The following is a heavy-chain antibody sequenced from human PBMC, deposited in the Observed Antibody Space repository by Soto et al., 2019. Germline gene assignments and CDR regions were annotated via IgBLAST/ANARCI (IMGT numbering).Heavy chain of an antibody. CDR3: ARGRTYYYDSTGHLNYYYFGMDV. CDR2: IIPILGIA. J-gene: IGHJ6*02. V-gene: IGHV1-69*02. CDR1: GGTFSSYT. D-gene: IGHD3-22*01. Sequence: SVKVSCKASGGTFSSYTISWVRQAPGQGLEWMGRIIPILGIANYAQKFQGRVTITADKSTSTAYMELSSLRSEDMAVYYCARGRTYYYDSTGHLNYYYFGMDVWGQGTTVTVSS.